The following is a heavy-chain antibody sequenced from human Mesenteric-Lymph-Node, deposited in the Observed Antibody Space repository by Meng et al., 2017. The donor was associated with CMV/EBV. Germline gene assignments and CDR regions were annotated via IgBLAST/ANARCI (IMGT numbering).Heavy chain of an antibody. V-gene: IGHV3-53*01. J-gene: IGHJ6*02. CDR3: ARGPDIVDYYYYGMDV. CDR2: IYSSGRT. CDR1: GFIVSGNY. Sequence: GESLKISCAASGFIVSGNYMSWVRQAPGRGLEWVSVIYSSGRTYYADSVKGRLTVSRDNSKNTLYLQMNSLRAEDTAVYYCARGPDIVDYYYYGMDVRGPGTTVTVSS. D-gene: IGHD2-21*01.